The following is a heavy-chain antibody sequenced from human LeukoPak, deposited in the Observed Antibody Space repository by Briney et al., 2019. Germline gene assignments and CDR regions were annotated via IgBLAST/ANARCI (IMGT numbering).Heavy chain of an antibody. Sequence: GGSLRLCCAASGFTLSSYEMNWVRQAAGKGLEWVSYISSSGSTIYYADPVKGRFTISRDNAKNSLYLQMNSLRAEDTAVYYCAGDGYDSGTDVWGQGTTVTVSS. V-gene: IGHV3-48*03. CDR3: AGDGYDSGTDV. D-gene: IGHD3-22*01. J-gene: IGHJ6*02. CDR2: ISSSGSTI. CDR1: GFTLSSYE.